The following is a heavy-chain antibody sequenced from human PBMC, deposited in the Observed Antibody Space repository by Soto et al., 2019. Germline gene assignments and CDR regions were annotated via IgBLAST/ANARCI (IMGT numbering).Heavy chain of an antibody. CDR1: GYSFTSYW. CDR2: IYPGDSDT. Sequence: GESLTISCKGSGYSFTSYWIGWVRQMPGKGLEWMGIIYPGDSDTRYSPSFQGQVTISADKSISTAYLQWSSLKASDTAMYYCARQYDFWSGPQLGMDVWGQGTTVTVSS. CDR3: ARQYDFWSGPQLGMDV. D-gene: IGHD3-3*01. V-gene: IGHV5-51*01. J-gene: IGHJ6*02.